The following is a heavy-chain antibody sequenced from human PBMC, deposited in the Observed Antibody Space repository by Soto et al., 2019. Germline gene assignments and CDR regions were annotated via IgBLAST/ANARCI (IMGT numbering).Heavy chain of an antibody. Sequence: EVQLVESGGGLVQPGGSLRLSCAVSGFTFSSYWMSWVRQAPGKGLEWMANIKQNGGETYYVDSVKGRFTISRDNAKNSLYLQMNSPSTVDTAVYYCARDDPVDGAPDLDYWGQGTLVTVSS. CDR1: GFTFSSYW. J-gene: IGHJ4*02. CDR3: ARDDPVDGAPDLDY. CDR2: IKQNGGET. D-gene: IGHD4-17*01. V-gene: IGHV3-7*01.